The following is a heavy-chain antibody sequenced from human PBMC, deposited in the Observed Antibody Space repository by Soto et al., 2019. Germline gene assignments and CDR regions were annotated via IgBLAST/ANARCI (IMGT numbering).Heavy chain of an antibody. D-gene: IGHD1-26*01. CDR1: GCSISISSYY. J-gene: IGHJ6*02. V-gene: IGHV4-39*01. CDR3: ARVRVGATPGMDV. CDR2: IYYSGST. Sequence: PSETLSPTCTVSGCSISISSYYWGWNRQPPGKGLEWIGSIYYSGSTYYNPSLKSRVTISVDTSKNQFSLKLSSVTAADTAVYYCARVRVGATPGMDVWGQGTTVT.